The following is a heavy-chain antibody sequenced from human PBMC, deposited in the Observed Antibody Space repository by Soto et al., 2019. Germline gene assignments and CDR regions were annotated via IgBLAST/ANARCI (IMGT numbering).Heavy chain of an antibody. CDR1: GRSMSSNY. CDR3: ARCRGALHFDY. Sequence: PSETLSLTCSVSGRSMSSNYWSWIRQSPDKGLEWLGYVFYGGTDYNPSLEGRVSMSVETSKSQFSLKMTSVTAADTAVYYCARCRGALHFDYWGQGILVNVSS. J-gene: IGHJ4*02. CDR2: VFYGGT. D-gene: IGHD3-16*01. V-gene: IGHV4-59*01.